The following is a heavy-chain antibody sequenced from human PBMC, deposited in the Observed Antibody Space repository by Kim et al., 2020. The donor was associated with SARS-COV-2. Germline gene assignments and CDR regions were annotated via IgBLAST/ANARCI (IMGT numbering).Heavy chain of an antibody. CDR1: GGSFSGYY. Sequence: SETLSLTCAVYGGSFSGYYWSWIRQPPGKGLEWIGEINHSGSTNYNPSLKSRVTISVDTSKNQFSLKLSSVTAADTAVYYCASLYSSSWSAGDVWGQGTTVTVSS. D-gene: IGHD6-13*01. CDR2: INHSGST. V-gene: IGHV4-34*01. J-gene: IGHJ6*02. CDR3: ASLYSSSWSAGDV.